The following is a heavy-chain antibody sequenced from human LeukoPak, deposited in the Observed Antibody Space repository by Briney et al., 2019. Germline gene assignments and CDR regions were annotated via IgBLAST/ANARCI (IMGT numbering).Heavy chain of an antibody. Sequence: SGGSLRLSCAASGFTFSSYNMNWVRQAPGKGLEWVSSITSGSSYIYYADSVKGRFTISRDNAKNSLYLQMNSLRAEDTAVYYCARERYYYDSSGYAYWGQGTLVTVSS. V-gene: IGHV3-21*01. CDR2: ITSGSSYI. D-gene: IGHD3-22*01. J-gene: IGHJ4*02. CDR1: GFTFSSYN. CDR3: ARERYYYDSSGYAY.